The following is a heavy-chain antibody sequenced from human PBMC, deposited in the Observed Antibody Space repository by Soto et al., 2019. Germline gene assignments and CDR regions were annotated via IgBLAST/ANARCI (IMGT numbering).Heavy chain of an antibody. J-gene: IGHJ6*02. D-gene: IGHD2-2*01. CDR3: AKDIVVVPAAMPSPYYGRDV. Sequence: GGSLSLSCAASGFTFSSYAMSLVRQAPGKGLEWVSAISGSGGSTYYADSVKGRFTISRGNSKNTLYLQMNSLRAEDTAVYYCAKDIVVVPAAMPSPYYGRDVWGQGTTVTVSS. V-gene: IGHV3-23*01. CDR2: ISGSGGST. CDR1: GFTFSSYA.